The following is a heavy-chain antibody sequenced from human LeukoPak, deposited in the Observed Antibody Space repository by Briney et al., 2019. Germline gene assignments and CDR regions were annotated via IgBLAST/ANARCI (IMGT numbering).Heavy chain of an antibody. CDR3: ARPRSSYYYGSGSYYNY. CDR1: GFTFSSYS. V-gene: IGHV3-30*04. Sequence: PGKSLRLSCAASGFTFSSYSMHWVRQAPGKGLERVAVISYDGSNKYYADSVKGRFTISRDNSKNTLYLQMNSLRAEDTAVYYCARPRSSYYYGSGSYYNYWGQGTLVTVSS. CDR2: ISYDGSNK. D-gene: IGHD3-10*01. J-gene: IGHJ4*02.